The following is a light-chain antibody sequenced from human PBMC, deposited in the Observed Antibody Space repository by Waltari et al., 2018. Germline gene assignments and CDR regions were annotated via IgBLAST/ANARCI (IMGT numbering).Light chain of an antibody. CDR2: KAS. Sequence: DILMTQSPSTLSASVGDRVTITCRASQSISTWLAWYQQKPGKAPKLLIYKASSLQSGVPSRFSGSGSGTEFALTISSLQPDDFATYYCQQYNSYSYIFGQGTKLEI. J-gene: IGKJ2*01. CDR3: QQYNSYSYI. CDR1: QSISTW. V-gene: IGKV1-5*03.